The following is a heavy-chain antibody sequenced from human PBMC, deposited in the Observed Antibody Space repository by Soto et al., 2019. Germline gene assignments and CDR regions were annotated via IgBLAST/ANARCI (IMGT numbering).Heavy chain of an antibody. CDR1: GFTFDDYA. J-gene: IGHJ6*03. D-gene: IGHD6-13*01. CDR3: AKGGQLYYYFMDV. Sequence: GGSLRLSCAASGFTFDDYAMHWVRQAPGKGLEWVSGISWNSASIGYADSVKGRFTISRDNARNSLYLQMNSLRAEDTALYYCAKGGQLYYYFMDVWGKGTTVTVSS. V-gene: IGHV3-9*01. CDR2: ISWNSASI.